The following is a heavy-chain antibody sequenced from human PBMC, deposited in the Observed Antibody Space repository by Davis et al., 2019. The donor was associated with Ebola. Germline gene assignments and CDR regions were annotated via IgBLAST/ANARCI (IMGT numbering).Heavy chain of an antibody. D-gene: IGHD5-24*01. Sequence: PGGSLRLSCAASGFPFSSYPMHWVRQAPGKGLEWVAFISYDGSNKYYADSVNGRFTISRDNSKNTLYLQMNSLRAEDTAVYYCARGTRRDGYKFRSLPSYWGQGTLVTVSS. V-gene: IGHV3-30-3*01. J-gene: IGHJ4*02. CDR2: ISYDGSNK. CDR1: GFPFSSYP. CDR3: ARGTRRDGYKFRSLPSY.